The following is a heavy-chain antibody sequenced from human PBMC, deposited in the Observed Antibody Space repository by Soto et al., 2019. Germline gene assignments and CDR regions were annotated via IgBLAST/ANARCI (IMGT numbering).Heavy chain of an antibody. D-gene: IGHD3-9*01. V-gene: IGHV4-30-2*01. CDR3: ARTSYDILTGRLDAFDI. Sequence: QLQLQESGSRLVRPSQTLPLTCNVSGGSINNGGYSWSWLRQPPGKGLEWIGYISHGGNTYYNPYLRSRVIMSIDKSKNHFSLGLKSVTAADTATYYCARTSYDILTGRLDAFDIWGQGTMVTVSS. CDR1: GGSINNGGYS. CDR2: ISHGGNT. J-gene: IGHJ3*02.